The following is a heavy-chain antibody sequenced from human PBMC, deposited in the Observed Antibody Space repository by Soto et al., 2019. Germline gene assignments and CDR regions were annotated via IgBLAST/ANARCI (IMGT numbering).Heavy chain of an antibody. J-gene: IGHJ6*03. V-gene: IGHV3-21*01. D-gene: IGHD3-3*01. CDR1: GFTFSSYS. Sequence: GGSLRLSCAASGFTFSSYSMNWVRQAPGKGLEWVSSISSSSSYIYYADSVKGRFTISRDNAKTSLYLQMNSLRAEDTAVDYCARDRPYYDFWSGYYQSSYYYYYYMDVWGKGTTVTVSS. CDR3: ARDRPYYDFWSGYYQSSYYYYYYMDV. CDR2: ISSSSSYI.